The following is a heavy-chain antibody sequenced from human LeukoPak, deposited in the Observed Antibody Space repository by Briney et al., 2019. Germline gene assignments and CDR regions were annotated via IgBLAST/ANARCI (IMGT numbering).Heavy chain of an antibody. CDR2: IIPIFGTA. CDR3: ASGYCSGGSCYRVEPDY. D-gene: IGHD2-15*01. J-gene: IGHJ4*02. Sequence: SVKVSCKASGATFSSYAISWVRQAPGQGLEWMGGIIPIFGTANYAQKFQGRVTITADESTSTAYMELSSLRSEDTAVYYCASGYCSGGSCYRVEPDYWGQGTLVTVSS. CDR1: GATFSSYA. V-gene: IGHV1-69*01.